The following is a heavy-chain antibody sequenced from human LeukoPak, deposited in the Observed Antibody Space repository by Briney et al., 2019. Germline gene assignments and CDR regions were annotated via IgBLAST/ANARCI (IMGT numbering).Heavy chain of an antibody. CDR2: IISKTDGGTT. Sequence: PSETLSLTCVVSGGSISNSNWWSWVRQPPGKGLEWVGRIISKTDGGTTDYAAPVKVRFTISRDDSKNTLYLQMNSLKTEDTAVYYCTTDLGEYWGQGTLVTVSS. D-gene: IGHD3-16*01. CDR3: TTDLGEY. CDR1: GGSISNSNW. V-gene: IGHV3-15*01. J-gene: IGHJ4*02.